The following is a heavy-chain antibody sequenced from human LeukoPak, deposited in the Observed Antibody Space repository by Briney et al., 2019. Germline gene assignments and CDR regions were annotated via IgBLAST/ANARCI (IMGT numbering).Heavy chain of an antibody. Sequence: SETLSLTCAVYGGSFSDYYWRWIRQPPGKGLEWIGEINHSGSTNYNPSLKSRVTISVDTSKNQFSLKLSSVTAADTAVYYCARGKEEIVVVPAAAAGYYYYYMDVWGKGTTVTVSS. V-gene: IGHV4-34*01. CDR1: GGSFSDYY. CDR3: ARGKEEIVVVPAAAAGYYYYYMDV. D-gene: IGHD2-2*01. J-gene: IGHJ6*03. CDR2: INHSGST.